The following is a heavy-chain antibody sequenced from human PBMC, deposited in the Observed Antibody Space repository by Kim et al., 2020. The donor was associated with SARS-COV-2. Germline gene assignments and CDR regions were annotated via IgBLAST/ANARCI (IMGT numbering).Heavy chain of an antibody. J-gene: IGHJ5*01. Sequence: ASVKVSCKTSGYRFTSYSIHWVRQAPRQGLEWMGRINPLTGDTIYAQKFQGRVTMSRDLSIYTAYMDLKRLTSDDTAVYFCVRDSDNGPDSWF. CDR3: VRDSDNGPDSWF. D-gene: IGHD2-8*01. V-gene: IGHV1-2*06. CDR1: GYRFTSYS. CDR2: INPLTGDT.